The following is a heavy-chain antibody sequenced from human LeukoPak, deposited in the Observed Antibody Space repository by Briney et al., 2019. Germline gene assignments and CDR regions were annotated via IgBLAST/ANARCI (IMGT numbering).Heavy chain of an antibody. CDR3: ARHYYDSSGYYYYDY. J-gene: IGHJ4*02. CDR1: GGSISSSNW. D-gene: IGHD3-22*01. V-gene: IGHV4-4*02. CDR2: IYHSGST. Sequence: SGTLSLTCAVSGGSISSSNWWSWVRQPPGKGLEWIGEIYHSGSTNYNPSLKSRVTISVDKSKNQFSLKLSSVTAADTAVYYCARHYYDSSGYYYYDYWGQGTPVTVSS.